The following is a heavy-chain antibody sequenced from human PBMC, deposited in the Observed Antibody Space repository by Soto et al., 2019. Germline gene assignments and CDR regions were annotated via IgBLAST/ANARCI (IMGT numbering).Heavy chain of an antibody. J-gene: IGHJ4*02. CDR2: INAGNGNT. Sequence: ASVKVSCKASGYTFASYGTHWVRQAPGQRLEWMGWINAGNGNTKYSQKFQGRVTITRDTSASTAYMELSSLRSEDTAVYYCARALNVYYFDYWGQGTLVTVSS. CDR3: ARALNVYYFDY. D-gene: IGHD3-16*01. CDR1: GYTFASYG. V-gene: IGHV1-3*01.